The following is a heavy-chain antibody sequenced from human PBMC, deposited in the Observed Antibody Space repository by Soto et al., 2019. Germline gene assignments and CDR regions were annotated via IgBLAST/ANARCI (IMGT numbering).Heavy chain of an antibody. Sequence: SVKVSCKAPGYTFTSYYMHWVRQAPGQGLEWMGIINPSGGSTSYAQKFQGRVTMTRDTSTSTVYMELSSLRSEDTAVYYCARDLAQGGVDTAMGQTNVDYYSYYGMDVWGQGTTVSGSS. CDR2: INPSGGST. J-gene: IGHJ6*02. V-gene: IGHV1-46*03. D-gene: IGHD5-18*01. CDR1: GYTFTSYY. CDR3: ARDLAQGGVDTAMGQTNVDYYSYYGMDV.